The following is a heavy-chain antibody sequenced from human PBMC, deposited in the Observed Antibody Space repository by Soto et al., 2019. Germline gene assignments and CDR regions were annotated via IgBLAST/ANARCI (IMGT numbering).Heavy chain of an antibody. CDR3: ARLGYSYGIDY. CDR2: IYYSGST. D-gene: IGHD5-18*01. CDR1: GGSISSSSYY. V-gene: IGHV4-39*01. Sequence: SETLSLTCTVSGGSISSSSYYWGWIRQPPGKGLEWIGSIYYSGSTYYNPSLKSRVTISVDTSKNQFSLKLSSVTAADTAVYYCARLGYSYGIDYWGQGTLVTVSS. J-gene: IGHJ4*02.